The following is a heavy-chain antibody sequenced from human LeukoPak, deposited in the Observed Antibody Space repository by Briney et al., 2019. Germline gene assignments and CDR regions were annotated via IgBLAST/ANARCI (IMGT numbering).Heavy chain of an antibody. CDR1: GGSINSYY. J-gene: IGHJ5*02. Sequence: SETLSLTCTVSGGSINSYYWSWIRQSAGEGLEWIGRIDPSGSTNYNPSLRSRVTISLDRSKNQFSLKVTSVTAADTGVYYCARDPKGNNSFDPWGQGTLITVSS. V-gene: IGHV4-4*07. D-gene: IGHD4-23*01. CDR2: IDPSGST. CDR3: ARDPKGNNSFDP.